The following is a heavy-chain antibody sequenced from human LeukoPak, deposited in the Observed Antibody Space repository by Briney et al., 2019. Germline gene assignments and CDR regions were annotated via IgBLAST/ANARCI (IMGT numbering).Heavy chain of an antibody. J-gene: IGHJ5*02. CDR1: GYTFTNYD. Sequence: GASVKVSCKASGYTFTNYDTNWVRQATGQGLEWMGWMNPNSGNTGYAQKFQGRVTMTRNTSIGTAYMELSNLRSEDTAVYYCARVYYYDSSGSPNWFDPWGQGTLVTVSS. CDR3: ARVYYYDSSGSPNWFDP. D-gene: IGHD3-22*01. CDR2: MNPNSGNT. V-gene: IGHV1-8*01.